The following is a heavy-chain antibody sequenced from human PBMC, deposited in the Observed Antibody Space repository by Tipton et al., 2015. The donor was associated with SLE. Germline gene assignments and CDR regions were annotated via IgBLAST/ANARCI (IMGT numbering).Heavy chain of an antibody. CDR3: ARFKGGLTAHT. CDR1: GGSISSSSYY. Sequence: PGLVKPSETLSLTCTVSGGSISSSSYYWGWIRQPPGKGLDWIGSIYYSGSTYYNPSLKSRVTISVDTSKNQFSLKLSSVTAADTAVYYCARFKGGLTAHTWGQGTMVTVSS. D-gene: IGHD3-16*01. J-gene: IGHJ3*01. CDR2: IYYSGST. V-gene: IGHV4-39*07.